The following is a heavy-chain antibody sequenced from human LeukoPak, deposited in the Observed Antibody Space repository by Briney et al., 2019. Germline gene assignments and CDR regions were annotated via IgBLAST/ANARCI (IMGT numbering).Heavy chain of an antibody. CDR3: ARESKSSRNFDY. CDR1: GSTFSSYS. V-gene: IGHV3-21*01. CDR2: ISSSSSYI. Sequence: GGSLRLSCAASGSTFSSYSMNWVRQAPGKGLEWVSSISSSSSYIYYADSVKGRFTISRDNAKNSLYLQMNSLRAEDTAVYYCARESKSSRNFDYWGQGTLVTVSS. J-gene: IGHJ4*02.